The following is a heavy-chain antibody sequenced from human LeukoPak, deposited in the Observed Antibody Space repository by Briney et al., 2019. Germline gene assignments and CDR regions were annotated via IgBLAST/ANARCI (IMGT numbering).Heavy chain of an antibody. J-gene: IGHJ3*02. CDR3: ARHSRRYSGSYLADAFDI. V-gene: IGHV2-70*11. CDR2: IDWDDDK. Sequence: SGPTLVNPTQTLTLTCTFSGFSLSTSGMCVSWIRQPPGKALGWLARIDWDDDKYYSTSLKTRLTTSKDTSKNQVVLTMTNMDPVDTATYYCARHSRRYSGSYLADAFDIWGQGTMVTVSS. CDR1: GFSLSTSGMC. D-gene: IGHD1-26*01.